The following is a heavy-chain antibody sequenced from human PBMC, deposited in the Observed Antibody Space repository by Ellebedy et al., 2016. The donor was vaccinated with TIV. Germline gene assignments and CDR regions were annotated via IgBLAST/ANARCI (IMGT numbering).Heavy chain of an antibody. D-gene: IGHD4-17*01. CDR1: GFTFNSYW. CDR2: INQDGSDT. CDR3: ATDGSYGDYRSPTHAFVM. V-gene: IGHV3-7*01. J-gene: IGHJ3*02. Sequence: GGSLRLSCAASGFTFNSYWMTWVRQAPGKGLEWVANINQDGSDTYYVDSLRVRFNISRDNAKNSLYLLMNSLRGEDTAVYYCATDGSYGDYRSPTHAFVMWGQGTLVTVSS.